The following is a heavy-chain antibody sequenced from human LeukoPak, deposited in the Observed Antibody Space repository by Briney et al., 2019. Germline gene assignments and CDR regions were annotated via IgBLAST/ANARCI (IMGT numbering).Heavy chain of an antibody. CDR1: GFTFTDYA. D-gene: IGHD5-18*01. J-gene: IGHJ4*02. CDR3: ARRQAGTAHFDY. V-gene: IGHV3-23*01. Sequence: GGSLRLSCAASGFTFTDYAMNWVRQAPGKGLEWVSGISGSGSKTYYADSVKGRFTISRDNSKNTLYLQMNSLRAEDTAVYYCARRQAGTAHFDYWGQGTLVTVSS. CDR2: ISGSGSKT.